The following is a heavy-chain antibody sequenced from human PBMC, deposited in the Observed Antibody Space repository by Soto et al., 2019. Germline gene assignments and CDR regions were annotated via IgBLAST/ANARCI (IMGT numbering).Heavy chain of an antibody. J-gene: IGHJ6*02. CDR3: ARTQYYYDSSGYYYAGDYYYCYGMDV. D-gene: IGHD3-22*01. Sequence: QVQLVQSGAEVKKPGSSVKVSCKASGGTFSSYAISWVRQAPGQGLEWMGGIIPIFGTANYAQKFQGRVTITADKSTSTAYMELSSLRSEDTAVYYCARTQYYYDSSGYYYAGDYYYCYGMDVWGQGTTVTVSS. V-gene: IGHV1-69*06. CDR1: GGTFSSYA. CDR2: IIPIFGTA.